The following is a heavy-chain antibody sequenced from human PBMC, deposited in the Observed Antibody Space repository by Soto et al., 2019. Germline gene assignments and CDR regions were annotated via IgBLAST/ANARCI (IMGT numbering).Heavy chain of an antibody. D-gene: IGHD1-1*01. J-gene: IGHJ4*02. Sequence: SVKVSCKASGGTFSSYAISWVRQAPGQGLEWMGGIIPIFGTANHAQKFQGRVTITADKSTSTAYLELSSLRSEATAVYYCASREGKTGTTHYFDYWGQGTLVTVSS. CDR1: GGTFSSYA. CDR3: ASREGKTGTTHYFDY. V-gene: IGHV1-69*06. CDR2: IIPIFGTA.